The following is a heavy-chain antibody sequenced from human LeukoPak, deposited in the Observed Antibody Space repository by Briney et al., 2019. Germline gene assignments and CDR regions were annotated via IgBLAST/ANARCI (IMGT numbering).Heavy chain of an antibody. J-gene: IGHJ4*02. CDR2: ISYDGSNK. CDR3: ARGDYYFDY. V-gene: IGHV3-30*04. Sequence: GESMRLARVASAFTFSSYARHWDRQAAGDGLEWVAVISYDGSNKYYADSVKGRFTISRDNSKHTLYLQMNSLRAEDTAVYYCARGDYYFDYWGQGTLVTVSS. CDR1: AFTFSSYA. D-gene: IGHD2-21*02.